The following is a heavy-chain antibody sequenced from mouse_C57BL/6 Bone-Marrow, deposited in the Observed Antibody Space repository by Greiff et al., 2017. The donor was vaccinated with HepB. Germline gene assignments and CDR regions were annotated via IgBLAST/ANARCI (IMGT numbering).Heavy chain of an antibody. V-gene: IGHV5-2*01. Sequence: DVQLVESGGGLVQPGESLKLSCESNEYEFPSHDMSWVRKTPEKRLELVAAINSDGGSTYYPDTMERRFIISRDNTKKTLYLQMSSLRSEDTALYYCARPIFITTVGGFAYWGQGTLVTVSA. CDR2: INSDGGST. D-gene: IGHD1-1*01. CDR1: EYEFPSHD. J-gene: IGHJ3*01. CDR3: ARPIFITTVGGFAY.